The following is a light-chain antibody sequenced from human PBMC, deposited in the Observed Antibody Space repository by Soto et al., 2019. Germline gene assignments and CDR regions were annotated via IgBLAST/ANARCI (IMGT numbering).Light chain of an antibody. CDR2: AAS. V-gene: IGKV1-39*01. CDR3: QQTSSTPT. J-gene: IGKJ4*01. Sequence: DIQMTQSPSSLSASVGDTVIITCRASQTIRSYLNWYQQXPGKAPKLLIYAASSLQTGVSSRFSGSGSGTDFTLTISNLQPEDFATDYCQQTSSTPTFGGGTKVDIK. CDR1: QTIRSY.